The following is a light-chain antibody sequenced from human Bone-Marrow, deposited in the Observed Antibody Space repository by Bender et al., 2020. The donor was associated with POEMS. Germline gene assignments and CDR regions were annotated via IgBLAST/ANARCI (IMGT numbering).Light chain of an antibody. J-gene: IGLJ2*01. CDR1: TSDIGNYNY. Sequence: QSALTQPPSASGSPGQSVTISCTGTTSDIGNYNYVSWYQQLPGKAPKLIIYEVLKRPSGVPARFSGSRSATTPSLTVSGLQPEDEADYRCCSFAPAKVVFGGGTKLTVL. CDR2: EVL. V-gene: IGLV2-8*01. CDR3: CSFAPAKVV.